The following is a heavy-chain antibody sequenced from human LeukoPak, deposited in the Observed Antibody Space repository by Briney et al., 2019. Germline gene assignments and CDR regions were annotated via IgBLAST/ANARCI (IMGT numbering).Heavy chain of an antibody. Sequence: PGGSLRLSCAASGFTFSSYSMNWVRQAPGKGLEWVSYISSSSSTIYYADSVKGRFTISRDDAKNSLYLQMNSLRDEDAAIYYCARDTTTVAAVRTFDYWGQGTLVTVSS. CDR2: ISSSSSTI. CDR1: GFTFSSYS. CDR3: ARDTTTVAAVRTFDY. J-gene: IGHJ4*02. V-gene: IGHV3-48*02. D-gene: IGHD6-19*01.